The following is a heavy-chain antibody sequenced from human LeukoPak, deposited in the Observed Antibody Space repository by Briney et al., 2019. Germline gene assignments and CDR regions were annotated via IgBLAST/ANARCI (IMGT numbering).Heavy chain of an antibody. CDR3: GRPANYFGSGTYYIDAFDI. CDR2: INPIVGVA. J-gene: IGHJ3*02. CDR1: GGTFSNYV. D-gene: IGHD3-10*01. Sequence: SVKVSCKASGGTFSNYVISWVRQAPGQGLEWMGRINPIVGVANYRQKFQGRVTITADKSTNTVYMELSNLRSEDTAIYYCGRPANYFGSGTYYIDAFDIWGQGTMVSVSS. V-gene: IGHV1-69*04.